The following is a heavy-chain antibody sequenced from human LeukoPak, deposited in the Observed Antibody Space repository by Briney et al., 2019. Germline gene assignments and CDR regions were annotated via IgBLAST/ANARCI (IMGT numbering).Heavy chain of an antibody. J-gene: IGHJ5*02. D-gene: IGHD2-2*01. CDR1: GGSISSYY. CDR2: IYYSGST. Sequence: SETLSLTCTVSGGSISSYYWSWIRQPPGKGPEWIGYIYYSGSTNYNPSLKSRVTISVDTSKNQSSLKLSSVTAADTAVYYCARGGSTSHNWFDPWGQGTLVTVSS. CDR3: ARGGSTSHNWFDP. V-gene: IGHV4-59*01.